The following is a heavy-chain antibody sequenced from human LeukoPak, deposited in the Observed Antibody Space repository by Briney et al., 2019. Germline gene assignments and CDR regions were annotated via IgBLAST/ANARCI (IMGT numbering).Heavy chain of an antibody. CDR1: GYTFTSYD. CDR2: INPNSGGT. Sequence: ASVKVSCKASGYTFTSYDINWVRQATGQGLEWMGWINPNSGGTNYAQKFQGWVTMTRDTSISTAYMELSRLRSDDTAVYYCARDNGSGYSHFDYWGQGTLVTVSS. D-gene: IGHD3-22*01. V-gene: IGHV1-2*04. CDR3: ARDNGSGYSHFDY. J-gene: IGHJ4*02.